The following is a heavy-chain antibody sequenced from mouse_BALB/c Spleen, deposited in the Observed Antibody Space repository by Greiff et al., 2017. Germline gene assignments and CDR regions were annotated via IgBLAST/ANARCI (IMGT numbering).Heavy chain of an antibody. CDR2: ISSGGSYT. Sequence: EVKLMESGGGLVKPGGSLKLSCAASGFTFSSYAMSWVRQTPEKRLEWVATISSGGSYTYYPDSVKGRFTISRDNAKNTLYLQMSSLRSEDTAMYYCARHDGNYNYYAMDYWGQGTSVTVSS. V-gene: IGHV5-9-3*01. CDR3: ARHDGNYNYYAMDY. D-gene: IGHD2-1*01. CDR1: GFTFSSYA. J-gene: IGHJ4*01.